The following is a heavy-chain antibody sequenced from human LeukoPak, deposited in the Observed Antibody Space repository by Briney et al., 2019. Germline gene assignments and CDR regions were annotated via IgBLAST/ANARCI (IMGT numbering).Heavy chain of an antibody. J-gene: IGHJ3*02. V-gene: IGHV4-4*07. D-gene: IGHD7-27*01. CDR3: AKTLGVRAFDI. Sequence: SETLSLTCTVSGGSISSYYWSWIRQPAGKGLEWIGRLYTSGSTSYNPFLKSRVTISVDTSKNQFSLTLSSVTAADTAVYYCAKTLGVRAFDIWGQGTMVTVSS. CDR1: GGSISSYY. CDR2: LYTSGST.